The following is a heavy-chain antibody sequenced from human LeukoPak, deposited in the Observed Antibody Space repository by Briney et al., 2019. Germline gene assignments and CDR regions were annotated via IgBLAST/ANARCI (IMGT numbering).Heavy chain of an antibody. CDR2: INPSGGST. D-gene: IGHD3-22*01. CDR3: AGATYYYDSSGYWDFDY. Sequence: ASVKVSCKAFGYTFTSYYMHWVRQAPGQGLEWMGIINPSGGSTSYAQKFQGRVTMTRDMSTSTVYMELSSLRSEDTAVYYCAGATYYYDSSGYWDFDYWGQGTLVTVSS. CDR1: GYTFTSYY. J-gene: IGHJ4*02. V-gene: IGHV1-46*03.